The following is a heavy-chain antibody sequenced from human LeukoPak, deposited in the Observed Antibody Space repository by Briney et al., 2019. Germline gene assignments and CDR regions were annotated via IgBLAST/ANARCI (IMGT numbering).Heavy chain of an antibody. V-gene: IGHV3-48*01. CDR3: ARDYDFWSGYLDY. CDR1: GFTFSSYS. D-gene: IGHD3-3*01. CDR2: ISSSSSTI. J-gene: IGHJ4*02. Sequence: GGSLRLSCAASGFTFSSYSMNWVRQAPGKGLEWVSYISSSSSTIYYADSVKGRFTISRDNAKNSLYLQMNSLRAEDTAVYYCARDYDFWSGYLDYWGQGTLVTVSS.